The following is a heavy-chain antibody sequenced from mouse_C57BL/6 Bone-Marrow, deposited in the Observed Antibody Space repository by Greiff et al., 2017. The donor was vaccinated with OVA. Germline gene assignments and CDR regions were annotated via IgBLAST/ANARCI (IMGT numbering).Heavy chain of an antibody. D-gene: IGHD1-1*01. CDR2: ISYDGSN. J-gene: IGHJ2*01. CDR3: ARVITTASGFDY. Sequence: EVQLKESGPGLVKPSQSLSLTCSVTGYSITSGYYWNWIRQFPGNKLEWMGYISYDGSNNYNPSLKNRISITRDTSKNQFFLKLNSVTTEDTATYYCARVITTASGFDYWGQGTTLTVSS. CDR1: GYSITSGYY. V-gene: IGHV3-6*01.